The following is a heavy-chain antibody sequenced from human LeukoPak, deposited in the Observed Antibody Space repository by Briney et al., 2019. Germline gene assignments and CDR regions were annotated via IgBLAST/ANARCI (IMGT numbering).Heavy chain of an antibody. CDR3: ARFHSSGSFRY. CDR1: GGSFSGYY. CDR2: INHSGST. D-gene: IGHD6-19*01. J-gene: IGHJ4*02. V-gene: IGHV4-34*01. Sequence: SETLSLTCAVYGGSFSGYYWSWIRQPPGKGLEWIGEINHSGSTNYNPSLKGRVTISVDTSKNQFSLKLSSVTAADTAVYYCARFHSSGSFRYWGQGTLVTVSS.